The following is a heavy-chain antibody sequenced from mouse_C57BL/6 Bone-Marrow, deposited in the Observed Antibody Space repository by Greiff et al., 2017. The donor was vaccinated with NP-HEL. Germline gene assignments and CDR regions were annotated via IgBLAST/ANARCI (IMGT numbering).Heavy chain of an antibody. CDR2: IWSGGST. CDR3: ARRGFAY. J-gene: IGHJ3*01. V-gene: IGHV2-2*01. Sequence: VLLVESGPGLVKPSQCLSISCTASGFSFTSYGVHWVRQSPGKGLEWLGVIWSGGSTDYNTAFISRLSISKDNSKSQVFFKMNSLQADDTAIYYCARRGFAYWGQGTLVTVSA. CDR1: GFSFTSYG.